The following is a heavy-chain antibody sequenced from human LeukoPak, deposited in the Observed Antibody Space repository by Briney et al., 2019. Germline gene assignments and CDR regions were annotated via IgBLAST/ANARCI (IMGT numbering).Heavy chain of an antibody. V-gene: IGHV4-34*01. J-gene: IGHJ3*01. CDR3: ARRADSSSLVY. CDR2: INHSGST. CDR1: GGSFSGYY. Sequence: SETLSLTCAVYGGSFSGYYWSWIRQPPGKGLEWIGEINHSGSTNYNPSLKSRVTISVDTPKNQFSLKLSSVTAADTAVYYCARRADSSSLVYWGQGTMVTVSS. D-gene: IGHD6-13*01.